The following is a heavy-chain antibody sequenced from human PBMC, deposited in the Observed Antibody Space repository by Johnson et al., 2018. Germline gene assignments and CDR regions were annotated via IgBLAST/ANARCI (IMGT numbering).Heavy chain of an antibody. J-gene: IGHJ1*01. D-gene: IGHD6-19*01. V-gene: IGHV3-30*18. CDR2: ISYDGSNK. Sequence: QVQLQESGGGAVQPGRSLRLSCAASGFTFSNYGIHWVRQAPGKGLAWVAVISYDGSNKYYADSVKGRFTISRDNSKNSLYLQMKSLRDEDTAVYYCAKDLGSSGWYRVSYCQHWGQGTLVTVSS. CDR1: GFTFSNYG. CDR3: AKDLGSSGWYRVSYCQH.